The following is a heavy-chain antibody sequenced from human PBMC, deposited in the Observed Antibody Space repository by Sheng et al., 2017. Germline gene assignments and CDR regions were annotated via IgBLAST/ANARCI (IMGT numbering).Heavy chain of an antibody. CDR3: ARGGYCSGGSCYRYYYYYYYMDV. D-gene: IGHD2-15*01. V-gene: IGHV1-8*03. Sequence: QVQLVQSGAEVKKPGASVKVSCKASGYTFTSYDINWVRQATGQGLEWMGWMNPNSGNTGYAQKFQGRVTITRNTSISTAYMELSSLRSEDTAVYYCARGGYCSGGSCYRYYYYYYYMDVWGKGTTVTVSS. CDR1: GYTFTSYD. J-gene: IGHJ6*03. CDR2: MNPNSGNT.